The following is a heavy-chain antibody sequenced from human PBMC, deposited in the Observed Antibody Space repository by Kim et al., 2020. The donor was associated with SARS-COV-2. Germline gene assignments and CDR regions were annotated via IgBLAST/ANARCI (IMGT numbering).Heavy chain of an antibody. J-gene: IGHJ6*02. D-gene: IGHD3-10*01. CDR3: TTVPPLWFGELLMAYGMDV. Sequence: GRFTISRDDAKNTLYLQMNSLKTEDTAVYYCTTVPPLWFGELLMAYGMDVWGQGTTVTVSS. V-gene: IGHV3-15*01.